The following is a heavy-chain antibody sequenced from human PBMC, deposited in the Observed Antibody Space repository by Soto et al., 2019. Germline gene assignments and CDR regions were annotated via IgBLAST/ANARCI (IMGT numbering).Heavy chain of an antibody. CDR3: AHRILRTVFGLVTTTAIYFDF. CDR1: GFSLTTSGVG. Sequence: QITLNESGPTVVKPAETLTLTCTFSGFSLTTSGVGVSWIRQSPGKAPEWLALIYWDDDKRYSASLKSRLTITKDTSKNQVVLTMASMDPADTATYYCAHRILRTVFGLVTTTAIYFDFWGQGTPVVVSS. J-gene: IGHJ4*02. CDR2: IYWDDDK. V-gene: IGHV2-5*02. D-gene: IGHD3-3*01.